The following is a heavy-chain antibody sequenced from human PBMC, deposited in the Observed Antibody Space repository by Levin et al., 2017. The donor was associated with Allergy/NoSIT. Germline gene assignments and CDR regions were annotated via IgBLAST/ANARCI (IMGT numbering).Heavy chain of an antibody. Sequence: SSETLSLTCAVYGGSFSGYYWSWIRQPPGKGLEWIGEINHSGSTNYNPSLKSRVTISVDTSKNQFSLKLSSVTAADTAVYYCAREPLFGCSSTSCYSYFDYWGQGTLVTVSS. CDR3: AREPLFGCSSTSCYSYFDY. CDR2: INHSGST. J-gene: IGHJ4*02. V-gene: IGHV4-34*01. D-gene: IGHD2-2*01. CDR1: GGSFSGYY.